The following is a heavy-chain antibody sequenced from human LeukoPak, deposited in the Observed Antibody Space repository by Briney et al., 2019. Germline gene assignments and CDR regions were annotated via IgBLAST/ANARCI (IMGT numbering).Heavy chain of an antibody. CDR1: GFTVSSNY. D-gene: IGHD6-13*01. Sequence: GGSLRLSCAASGFTVSSNYMCWVRQAPGKGLEWVSVIYSGGSTYYADSVKGRFTISRDNSKNTLYLQMNSLRAEDTAVYYCTIAAAGTPYYYYYTDVWGKGTTVTVSS. V-gene: IGHV3-66*02. CDR3: TIAAAGTPYYYYYTDV. J-gene: IGHJ6*03. CDR2: IYSGGST.